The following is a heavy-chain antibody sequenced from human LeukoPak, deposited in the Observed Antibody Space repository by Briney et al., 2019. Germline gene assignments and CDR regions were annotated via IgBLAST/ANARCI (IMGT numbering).Heavy chain of an antibody. CDR1: GYTFTPLA. CDR3: TRSRMLQDDWFDP. CDR2: IDAGNGNT. V-gene: IGHV1-3*01. Sequence: APGRPCCTPAGYTFTPLAMLWVPEAPGHRLEWMEWIDAGNGNTKYSQNFQGRVTITRDTSASTAYMELRSLRSEDTALYYCTRSRMLQDDWFDPWGQGTLVTVSS. D-gene: IGHD3-16*01. J-gene: IGHJ5*02.